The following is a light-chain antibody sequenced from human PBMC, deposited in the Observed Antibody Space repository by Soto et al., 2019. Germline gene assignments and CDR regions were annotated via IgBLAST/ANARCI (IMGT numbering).Light chain of an antibody. CDR1: QSVGIN. CDR3: QQFNNWALT. CDR2: GAS. Sequence: EILMTQSPATLSVSPGERATLSCRASQSVGINLAWYQQKPGQAPRLLIFGASTRATDIPARFSGSGSGPEFTLTISSLQAEDFAVYYCQQFNNWALTFGQGTKLEI. J-gene: IGKJ2*01. V-gene: IGKV3-15*01.